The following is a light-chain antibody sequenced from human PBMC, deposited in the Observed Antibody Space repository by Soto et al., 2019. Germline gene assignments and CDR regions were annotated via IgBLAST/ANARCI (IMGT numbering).Light chain of an antibody. Sequence: QSVLTQPPSASGTPGQRVTISCSGSSSNIGSYTVSWYQQLPGAAPKLLIYSNNQRPSGVPDRFSGSKSGTSASLGISGLESEDDDDYYCAACDDSQTGVLLGGGTKVTVL. J-gene: IGLJ2*01. CDR2: SNN. CDR1: SSNIGSYT. CDR3: AACDDSQTGVL. V-gene: IGLV1-44*01.